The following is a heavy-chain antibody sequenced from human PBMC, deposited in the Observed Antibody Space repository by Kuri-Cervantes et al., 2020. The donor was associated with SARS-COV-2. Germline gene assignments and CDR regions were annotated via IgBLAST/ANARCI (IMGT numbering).Heavy chain of an antibody. D-gene: IGHD3-10*01. CDR3: AREPSGDGDYYYYYGMDV. J-gene: IGHJ6*02. V-gene: IGHV3-30*03. CDR2: ISYDGRST. CDR1: GFTFSSVG. Sequence: GGSLRLSCAASGFTFSSVGMHWVRRAPGKGLEWVALISYDGRSTFYADSVKGRFTVSRDNSKNTLYLQMNSLRAEDTAVYYCAREPSGDGDYYYYYGMDVWGQGTTVTVSS.